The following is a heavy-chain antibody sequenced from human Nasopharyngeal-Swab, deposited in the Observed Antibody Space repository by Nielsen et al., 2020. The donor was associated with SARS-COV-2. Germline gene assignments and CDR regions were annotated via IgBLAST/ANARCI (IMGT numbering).Heavy chain of an antibody. CDR3: ARGRYFDWSRRVDALEI. D-gene: IGHD3-9*01. CDR1: GCTFTRYG. V-gene: IGHV1-69*13. J-gene: IGHJ3*02. CDR2: IIPIFGTT. Sequence: SVQVSCKASGCTFTRYGFCWVRQAPGHGLERMGGIIPIFGTTNDAQSFKGRVTITADDLTGTVYMELRSLRYEDTAVYYCARGRYFDWSRRVDALEIWGQGTTVTVSS.